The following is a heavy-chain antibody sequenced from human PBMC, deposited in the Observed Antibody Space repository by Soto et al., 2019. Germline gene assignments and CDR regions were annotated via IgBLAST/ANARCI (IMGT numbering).Heavy chain of an antibody. D-gene: IGHD3-10*01. CDR1: GGSISSGGYS. Sequence: PSETLSLTCAVSGGSISSGGYSWSWIRQPPGKGLEWIGYIYHSGSTYYNPSLKSRVTISVDRSKNQFSLKLSSVTAADTAVYYCARVPGPWGQATLVNVSS. CDR3: ARVPGP. J-gene: IGHJ5*02. CDR2: IYHSGST. V-gene: IGHV4-30-2*01.